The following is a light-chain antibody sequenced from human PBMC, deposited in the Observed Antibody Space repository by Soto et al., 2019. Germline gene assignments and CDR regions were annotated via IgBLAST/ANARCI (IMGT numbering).Light chain of an antibody. CDR1: SPNIGGNT. J-gene: IGLJ2*01. CDR2: GDT. CDR3: ATCDDSLNGVV. V-gene: IGLV1-44*01. Sequence: QSVLTQPPSASGTPGQRVTISCSGSSPNIGGNTVKWYQQVPGTAPKLRIHGDTLRPSGVPDRFSGSKSGTSASLAISGLQSEDEAEYYCATCDDSLNGVVFGGGTKLAVL.